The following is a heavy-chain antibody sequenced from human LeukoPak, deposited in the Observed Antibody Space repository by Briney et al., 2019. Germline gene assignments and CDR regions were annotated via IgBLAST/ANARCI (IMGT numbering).Heavy chain of an antibody. J-gene: IGHJ5*02. CDR3: AKLPVNRLGRYGSGSYRFDP. D-gene: IGHD3-10*01. CDR1: GFTFSTYA. CDR2: ISGSGGST. V-gene: IGHV3-23*01. Sequence: GGSLRLSCAASGFTFSTYAMTWVRQAPGKGLEWASGISGSGGSTYYADSVKGRFTISRGNSKTTLYLQMNSLGAEDTALYYCAKLPVNRLGRYGSGSYRFDPWGQGTLVTVSS.